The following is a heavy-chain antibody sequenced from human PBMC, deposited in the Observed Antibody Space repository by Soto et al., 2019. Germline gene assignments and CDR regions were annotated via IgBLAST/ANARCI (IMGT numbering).Heavy chain of an antibody. CDR3: AKGGRQWLVTSDFNY. CDR2: VSHDGRNT. J-gene: IGHJ4*02. CDR1: GFTFSDYA. D-gene: IGHD6-19*01. Sequence: VQLVESGGGVVQPGRSLRLSCAGSGFTFSDYAMHLVRQAPGKGLEWVAVVSHDGRNTHYADSVKGRFTISRDSSKNTVSLEMTSLRAEDTAVYYCAKGGRQWLVTSDFNYWGQGALVIVSS. V-gene: IGHV3-30*18.